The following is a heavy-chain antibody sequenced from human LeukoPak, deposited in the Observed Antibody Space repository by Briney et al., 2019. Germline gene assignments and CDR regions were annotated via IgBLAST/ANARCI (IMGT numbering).Heavy chain of an antibody. D-gene: IGHD3-3*01. CDR3: AKSHDFWSGYWDFDY. J-gene: IGHJ4*02. CDR1: GFTFSSYA. CDR2: ISGSGGST. Sequence: PGGSLRLSCAASGFTFSSYAMSWVRQAPGKGLEWVSAISGSGGSTYYADSVKGRFTISRDNSKNTLYLQMNSLRAEDTAVYYCAKSHDFWSGYWDFDYWGQGTLVTVSS. V-gene: IGHV3-23*01.